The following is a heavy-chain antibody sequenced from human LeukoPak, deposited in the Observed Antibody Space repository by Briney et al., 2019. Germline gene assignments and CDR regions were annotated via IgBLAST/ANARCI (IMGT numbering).Heavy chain of an antibody. V-gene: IGHV3-23*01. D-gene: IGHD2-15*01. CDR2: ISGSGGST. CDR1: GFTFSSYA. Sequence: PGGSLRLSCAASGFTFSSYAMSWVRQAPGKGLEWVSAISGSGGSTYYADSVKGRFTISRDNSKNTLYLQMNSLRDEDTAVYYCAKAPSAQYYYYMDVWGKGTTVTVSS. CDR3: AKAPSAQYYYYMDV. J-gene: IGHJ6*03.